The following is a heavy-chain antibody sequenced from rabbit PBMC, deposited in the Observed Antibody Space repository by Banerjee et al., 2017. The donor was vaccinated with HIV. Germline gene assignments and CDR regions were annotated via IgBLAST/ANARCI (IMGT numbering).Heavy chain of an antibody. V-gene: IGHV1S45*01. CDR3: ARDASSSSWYVYFNL. J-gene: IGHJ4*01. Sequence: QEQLEESGGDLVKPEGSLTLTCTASGFSLSNKYVMCWVRQAPGKGLEWIACINTSSGNTVYATWAKGRFTISKASWTTVTLQMTSLTAADTATYFCARDASSSSWYVYFNLWGPGTLVTVS. D-gene: IGHD1-1*01. CDR2: INTSSGNT. CDR1: GFSLSNKYV.